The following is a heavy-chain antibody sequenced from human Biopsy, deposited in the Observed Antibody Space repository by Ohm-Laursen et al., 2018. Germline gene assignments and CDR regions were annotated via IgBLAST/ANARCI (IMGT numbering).Heavy chain of an antibody. J-gene: IGHJ4*02. CDR1: GYTLTSLS. CDR2: FAPENGKT. V-gene: IGHV1-24*01. Sequence: ASVKVSCKVSGYTLTSLSMHWVRQAPGRGLEWMGGFAPENGKTIYAQKFQGRITMTEDTSTDTAYMELSSLRSEDTAVYYCAADINVWNVNYWGQGTQVTVSS. CDR3: AADINVWNVNY. D-gene: IGHD1-1*01.